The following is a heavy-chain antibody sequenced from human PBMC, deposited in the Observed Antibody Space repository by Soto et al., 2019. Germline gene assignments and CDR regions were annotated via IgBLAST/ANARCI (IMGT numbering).Heavy chain of an antibody. CDR3: SRGDATKIVVTTYYAMDV. J-gene: IGHJ6*02. V-gene: IGHV1-69*12. CDR2: IIPVFGTA. CDR1: GGTLSNYG. Sequence: QVQLVQSGAEVKKPWSSLRVSCKASGGTLSNYGISWVRQAPGQGLEWMGGIIPVFGTANYAQMFQARVTITADESKSTVYMDVTSRRSDDTAVYYCSRGDATKIVVTTYYAMDVWGQGTTVSVSS. D-gene: IGHD4-17*01.